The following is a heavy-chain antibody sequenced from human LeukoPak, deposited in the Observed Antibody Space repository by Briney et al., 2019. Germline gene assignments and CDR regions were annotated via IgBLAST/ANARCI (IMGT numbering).Heavy chain of an antibody. J-gene: IGHJ5*02. Sequence: PSETLSLTCTVSDSSLTSTYYWAWFRQPPGKGLEWIATVFRLQTVRTFNNPSLESRVTMSLDPSQNQFSLNLPSVTAADTALYFCARVLHAPYLTESWGQGTLVTVSS. CDR2: VFRLQTVRT. CDR3: ARVLHAPYLTES. CDR1: DSSLTSTYY. V-gene: IGHV4-38-2*02. D-gene: IGHD2-8*01.